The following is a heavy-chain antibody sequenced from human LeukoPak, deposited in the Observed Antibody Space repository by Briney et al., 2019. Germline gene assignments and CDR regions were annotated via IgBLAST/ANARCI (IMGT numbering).Heavy chain of an antibody. J-gene: IGHJ4*02. CDR3: ARDPSGWSGY. D-gene: IGHD6-19*01. V-gene: IGHV4-31*03. CDR1: GGSISNGDYY. Sequence: PSQTLSLTCTVSGGSISNGDYYWSWIRQHPGKGLEWIGYIYYSGSTYFNMSLKSRVTISVDRSKNQFSLKLSSVTAADTAVYYCARDPSGWSGYWGQGTLVTVSS. CDR2: IYYSGST.